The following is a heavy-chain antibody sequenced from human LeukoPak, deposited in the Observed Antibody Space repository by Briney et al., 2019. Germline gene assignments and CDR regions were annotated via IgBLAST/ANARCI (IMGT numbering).Heavy chain of an antibody. CDR2: VSWDGAMT. CDR3: ARGTIARLYNAFEI. CDR1: GFTFDDYT. J-gene: IGHJ3*02. V-gene: IGHV3-43*01. D-gene: IGHD6-6*01. Sequence: SGGSLRLSCAASGFTFDDYTTHWVRQTPGKGLEWVSLVSWDGAMTTYADSVRGGFTISRDNRKKSLYLQMNSLKTEDTALYYCARGTIARLYNAFEIWGQGTMVTVSS.